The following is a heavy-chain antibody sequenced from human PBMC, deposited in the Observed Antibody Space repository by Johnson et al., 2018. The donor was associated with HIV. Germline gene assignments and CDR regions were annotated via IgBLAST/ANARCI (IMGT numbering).Heavy chain of an antibody. Sequence: VQLVESGGGLVQPGGSLRLSCAASGFTFSSYDMHWVRQATGKGLEWVSAIGTAGDTYYPGSVKGRFTISRDNSKNTLYLQMNSLRAEDTAVYYCARERGAKTEGDRAFDIWGQGTMVTVSS. D-gene: IGHD3-16*01. CDR1: GFTFSSYD. V-gene: IGHV3-13*01. J-gene: IGHJ3*02. CDR2: IGTAGDT. CDR3: ARERGAKTEGDRAFDI.